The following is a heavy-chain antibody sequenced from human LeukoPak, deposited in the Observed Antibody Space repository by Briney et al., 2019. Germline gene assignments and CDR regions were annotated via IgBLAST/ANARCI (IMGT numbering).Heavy chain of an antibody. V-gene: IGHV4-59*01. CDR3: ARAPGRFLAWLNKRGPQKYFDY. CDR1: GGSISSYY. CDR2: IYYSGST. D-gene: IGHD3-3*01. J-gene: IGHJ4*02. Sequence: SETLSLTCTVSGGSISSYYWSWIRQPPGKGLEWIGYIYYSGSTNYNPSLKSRVTISVDTSKNQFSLKLSSVTAADTAVYYCARAPGRFLAWLNKRGPQKYFDYWGQGTLVTVSS.